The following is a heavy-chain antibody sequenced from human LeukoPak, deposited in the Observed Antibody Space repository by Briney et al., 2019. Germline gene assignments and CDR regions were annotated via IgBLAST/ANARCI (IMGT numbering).Heavy chain of an antibody. CDR1: GYTFTGYY. CDR2: INPNSGGT. Sequence: ASVKVSCMASGYTFTGYYMHWVRQAPGQGLEWMGWINPNSGGTNYAQKLQGRVTMTTDTSTSTAYMELRSLRSDDTAVYYCARDLGGMPIAAAGNWGQGTLVTVSS. CDR3: ARDLGGMPIAAAGN. V-gene: IGHV1-2*02. J-gene: IGHJ4*02. D-gene: IGHD6-13*01.